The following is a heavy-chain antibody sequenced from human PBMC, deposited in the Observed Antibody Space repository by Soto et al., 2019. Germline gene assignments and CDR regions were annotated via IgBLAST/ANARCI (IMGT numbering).Heavy chain of an antibody. CDR1: GDSFSSDDYY. CDR2: IYHSGST. Sequence: TLSLTCTVSGDSFSSDDYYWSWIRQPPGKGLEWIGYIYHSGSTYYNPSLKSRVTISVDRSKNQFSLKLSSVTAADTAVYYCARADRIHYFDYWGQGTLVTVSS. D-gene: IGHD2-15*01. CDR3: ARADRIHYFDY. J-gene: IGHJ4*02. V-gene: IGHV4-30-2*01.